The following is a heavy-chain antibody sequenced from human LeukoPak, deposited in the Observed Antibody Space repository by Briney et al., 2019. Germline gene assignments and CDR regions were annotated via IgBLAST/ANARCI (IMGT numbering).Heavy chain of an antibody. V-gene: IGHV3-23*01. Sequence: GGSLRLSCAASGFTFSSYAMSWVRQAPGKGLEWVSGISGSGGGTYYADSVKGRFTISRDNSKNTLYLQMNSLRAEDTAVYFCAKRSGDSILGAFDIWGQGTMVTVSS. CDR3: AKRSGDSILGAFDI. CDR2: ISGSGGGT. D-gene: IGHD3-16*01. CDR1: GFTFSSYA. J-gene: IGHJ3*02.